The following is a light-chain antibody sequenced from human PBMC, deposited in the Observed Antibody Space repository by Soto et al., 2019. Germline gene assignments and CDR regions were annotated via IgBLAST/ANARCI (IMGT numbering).Light chain of an antibody. CDR3: QQYNSLWT. J-gene: IGKJ1*01. CDR2: DSS. Sequence: QMTQSSFTLSSTVGGRGPITCRASPSIYSWLAWYQQKTGKAPKLLIYDSSSLESGVPSRFSGSGSGTEFTLTISSLQPDDFATYYCQQYNSLWTFGQGTKVEIK. CDR1: PSIYSW. V-gene: IGKV1-5*01.